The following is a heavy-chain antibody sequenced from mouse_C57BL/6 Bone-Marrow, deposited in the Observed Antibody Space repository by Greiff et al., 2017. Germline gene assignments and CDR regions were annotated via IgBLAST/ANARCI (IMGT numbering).Heavy chain of an antibody. Sequence: QVQLQQSGAELARPGASVKLSCKASGYTFTSYGISWVKQRTGQGLEWIGEIYPRSGNTYYNEKFKGKATLTADKSSSTAYMELRSLTSEDSAVYFCARVVLGYHGYFDVWGTGTTVTVSS. CDR2: IYPRSGNT. J-gene: IGHJ1*03. CDR1: GYTFTSYG. V-gene: IGHV1-81*01. D-gene: IGHD3-3*01. CDR3: ARVVLGYHGYFDV.